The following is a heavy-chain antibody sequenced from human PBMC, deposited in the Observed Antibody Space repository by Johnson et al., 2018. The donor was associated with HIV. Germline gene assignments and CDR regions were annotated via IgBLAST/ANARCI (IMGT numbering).Heavy chain of an antibody. V-gene: IGHV3-30*18. Sequence: QVHLVESGGGVVQPGRSLRLSCAASGFTFSRYGIHWVRQAPGKGLEWVAVISHDGSNKKYADSVKGRFTISRDNSKNTLYLQMNSLRAEDTAVYYCAKGRDSSGFGAFDIWGQGTMVTVSS. D-gene: IGHD3-22*01. CDR2: ISHDGSNK. CDR1: GFTFSRYG. J-gene: IGHJ3*02. CDR3: AKGRDSSGFGAFDI.